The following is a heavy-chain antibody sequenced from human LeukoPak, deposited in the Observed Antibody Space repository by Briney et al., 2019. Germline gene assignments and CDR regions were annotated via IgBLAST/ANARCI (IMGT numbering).Heavy chain of an antibody. CDR2: ISYDGSNK. Sequence: GGSLRLSCAASGFTFSSYVMHWVRQAPGKGLEWVAVISYDGSNKYYADSVKGRFTISRDNSKNTLYLQMNSLRAEDTAVYYCARDSSSCPFDYWGQGTLVTVSS. CDR3: ARDSSSCPFDY. J-gene: IGHJ4*02. D-gene: IGHD6-13*01. CDR1: GFTFSSYV. V-gene: IGHV3-30-3*01.